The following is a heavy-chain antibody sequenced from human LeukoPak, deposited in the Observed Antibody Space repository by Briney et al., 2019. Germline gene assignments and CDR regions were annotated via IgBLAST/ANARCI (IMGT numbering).Heavy chain of an antibody. CDR3: AKETKATTGWDFDF. CDR1: GFTFSSYA. J-gene: IGHJ4*02. Sequence: GGSLRLSCAASGFTFSSYAMNWVGQAPGQGLEWVSAISGGGSSTYYADSVKGRFTISRDNSKNTLYLQMNSLRAEDTAVYYCAKETKATTGWDFDFWGQGTLVTVSS. CDR2: ISGGGSST. D-gene: IGHD1-1*01. V-gene: IGHV3-23*01.